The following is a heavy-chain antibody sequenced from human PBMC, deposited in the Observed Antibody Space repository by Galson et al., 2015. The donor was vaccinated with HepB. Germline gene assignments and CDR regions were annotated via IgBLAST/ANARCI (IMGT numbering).Heavy chain of an antibody. D-gene: IGHD2/OR15-2a*01. V-gene: IGHV1-2*04. Sequence: SVKVSCKASGYTFTGYYMHWVRQAPGQGLEWMGWINTNSGGTNYAQKFQGWVTMTSDTSINTAYMDLSSLSTDDSAVYYCARGTRTCYSCYYMDVWGKGTTVTVSS. CDR2: INTNSGGT. CDR1: GYTFTGYY. J-gene: IGHJ6*03. CDR3: ARGTRTCYSCYYMDV.